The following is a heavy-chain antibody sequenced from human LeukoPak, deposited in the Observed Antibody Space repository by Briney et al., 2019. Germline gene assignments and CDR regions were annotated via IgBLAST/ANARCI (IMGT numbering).Heavy chain of an antibody. Sequence: SDTLSLTCTVSGGSIVGMSYYWGWILQPPGKGLDWIGIIKYSGNTNYNPSLSSRVSISVDTSRNQFSLNLNSMTASDTAVYYCARGYDYWGKGTLVTVSS. CDR1: GGSIVGMSYY. V-gene: IGHV4-39*01. CDR3: ARGYDY. J-gene: IGHJ4*02. CDR2: IKYSGNT. D-gene: IGHD3-22*01.